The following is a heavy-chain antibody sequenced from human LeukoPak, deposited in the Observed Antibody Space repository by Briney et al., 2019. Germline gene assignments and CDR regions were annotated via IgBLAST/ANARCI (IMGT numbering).Heavy chain of an antibody. CDR1: GGSISSYY. V-gene: IGHV4-59*01. CDR2: IYYSGST. J-gene: IGHJ2*01. Sequence: SETLSLTCTVSGGSISSYYWSWIRQPPGKGLEWIGYIYYSGSTNYNPSLKSRVTISVDTSKNQFSLKLSSVTAADTAVYYCARGPVVVAANGWYFDLWGRGTLVTVSS. D-gene: IGHD2-15*01. CDR3: ARGPVVVAANGWYFDL.